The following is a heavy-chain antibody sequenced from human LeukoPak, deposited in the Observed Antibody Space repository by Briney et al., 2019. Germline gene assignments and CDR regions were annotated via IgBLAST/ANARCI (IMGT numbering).Heavy chain of an antibody. CDR2: IFFTGSDNS. CDR3: ARFGVTPHAFDI. D-gene: IGHD4-23*01. J-gene: IGHJ3*02. CDR1: GGSLTNYY. Sequence: KPSETLSLTCTVSGGSLTNYYWTWIRQPPGKGLEWIGYIFFTGSDNSNYNPSLRSRVTISIDTSKNQFSLKLSSVTAADTAVYYCARFGVTPHAFDIWGQGTMVTVSS. V-gene: IGHV4-59*08.